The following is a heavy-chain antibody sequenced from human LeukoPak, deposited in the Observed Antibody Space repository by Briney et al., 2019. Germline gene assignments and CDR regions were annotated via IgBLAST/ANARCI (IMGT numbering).Heavy chain of an antibody. CDR1: GYTLTELS. Sequence: ASVKVSCKVSGYTLTELSMHWVRQAPGKGLEWMGGFDPEDGETIYAQKFQGRVTMTEDTSTSTAYMELRSLRSDDTAVYYCARGRYDSSGPPRVWGQGTLVTVSS. CDR2: FDPEDGET. J-gene: IGHJ4*02. V-gene: IGHV1-24*01. D-gene: IGHD3-22*01. CDR3: ARGRYDSSGPPRV.